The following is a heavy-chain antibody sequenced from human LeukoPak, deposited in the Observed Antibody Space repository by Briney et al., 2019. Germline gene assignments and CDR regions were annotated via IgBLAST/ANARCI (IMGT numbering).Heavy chain of an antibody. CDR1: GGSISSGGYY. J-gene: IGHJ6*03. Sequence: SETLSPTCTVSGGSISSGGYYWSWIRQPPGKGLEWIGYIYHSGSTYYNPSLKSRVTISVDRSKNQFSLKLSSVTAADTAVYYCARGLQYPWYYYMDVWGKGTTVTVSS. V-gene: IGHV4-30-2*01. CDR2: IYHSGST. CDR3: ARGLQYPWYYYMDV. D-gene: IGHD4-11*01.